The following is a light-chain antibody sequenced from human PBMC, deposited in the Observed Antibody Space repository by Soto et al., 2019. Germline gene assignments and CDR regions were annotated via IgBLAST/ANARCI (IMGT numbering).Light chain of an antibody. Sequence: DIQMTQSPSSLSASVGDRVIITCQASQDISNYLNWYQQKPGKAPELLIYDASNLETGAPSRFSGSGSGTDFTFTISSLQPDDFATYYCQQFVNLPYTFGQGTKLDIK. CDR1: QDISNY. CDR3: QQFVNLPYT. V-gene: IGKV1-33*01. CDR2: DAS. J-gene: IGKJ2*01.